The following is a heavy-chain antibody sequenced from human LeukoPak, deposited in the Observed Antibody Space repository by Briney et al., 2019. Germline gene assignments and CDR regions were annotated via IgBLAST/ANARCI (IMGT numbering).Heavy chain of an antibody. CDR3: ARVVKGFGELFDLLDY. CDR1: GDSISPYF. J-gene: IGHJ4*02. V-gene: IGHV4-30-4*08. Sequence: PSETLSLTCTVSGDSISPYFWSWIRQSPGKGLEWIGYIYYSGSTYYNPSLKSRVTISVDTSKNQFSLKLSSVTAADTAVYYCARVVKGFGELFDLLDYWGQGTLVTVSS. D-gene: IGHD3-10*01. CDR2: IYYSGST.